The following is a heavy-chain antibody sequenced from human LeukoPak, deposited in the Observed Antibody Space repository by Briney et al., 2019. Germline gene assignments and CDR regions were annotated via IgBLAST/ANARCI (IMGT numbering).Heavy chain of an antibody. J-gene: IGHJ6*03. D-gene: IGHD3-16*01. CDR3: ARVKDPGGYYYYYYMDI. V-gene: IGHV4-34*01. Sequence: SETLSLTCAVYGGSFSGYYWSWIRQPPGKGLEWIGEINHSGSTNYNPSPKSRVTTSVDTSKNQFSLKLNSVTAADTAVYYCARVKDPGGYYYYYYMDIWGKGNTVTVFS. CDR1: GGSFSGYY. CDR2: INHSGST.